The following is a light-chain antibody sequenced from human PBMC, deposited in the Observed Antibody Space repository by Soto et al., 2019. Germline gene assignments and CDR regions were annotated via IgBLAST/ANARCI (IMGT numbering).Light chain of an antibody. Sequence: QSALTQPPSASGSPGQSVTISCTGTSSDVGGYNYVSWYQQHPGKAPKLMIYDVNKRPSGVPDRFAGSKSDNTASLTVSGLQAEDEGDYYCSSHAGSNTWVFGGGTKLTVL. CDR1: SSDVGGYNY. CDR3: SSHAGSNTWV. J-gene: IGLJ3*02. V-gene: IGLV2-8*01. CDR2: DVN.